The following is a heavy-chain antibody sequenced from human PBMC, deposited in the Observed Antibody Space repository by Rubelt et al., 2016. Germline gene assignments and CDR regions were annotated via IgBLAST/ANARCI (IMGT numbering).Heavy chain of an antibody. J-gene: IGHJ6*03. Sequence: QLQLQESGPGLVKPSETLSLTCTVSGGSISSSSYYWGWIRQPPGKGLEWIRSIYYRGSTYYNPSLKSPVTISFDAAKNQVSLSLGSVTAADTAVYYCARAVSCYDSSGYGYYYYMDVWGKGTTVAVSS. V-gene: IGHV4-39*07. CDR2: IYYRGST. CDR3: ARAVSCYDSSGYGYYYYMDV. CDR1: GGSISSSSYY. D-gene: IGHD3-22*01.